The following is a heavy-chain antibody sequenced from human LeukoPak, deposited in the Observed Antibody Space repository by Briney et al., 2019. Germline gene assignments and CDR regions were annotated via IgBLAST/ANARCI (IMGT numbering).Heavy chain of an antibody. D-gene: IGHD3-10*01. CDR1: GFSFSSNY. CDR3: ARYRMDAGSYTSGWFDP. Sequence: PGGSLRLSCAASGFSFSSNYMTWVRQAPGNGLEWVSVIYSGGKTYYADSVEGRFTISRDNSKNAVYLQMNSLRAEDTAVYYCARYRMDAGSYTSGWFDPWGQGTLVTVSS. CDR2: IYSGGKT. J-gene: IGHJ5*02. V-gene: IGHV3-53*01.